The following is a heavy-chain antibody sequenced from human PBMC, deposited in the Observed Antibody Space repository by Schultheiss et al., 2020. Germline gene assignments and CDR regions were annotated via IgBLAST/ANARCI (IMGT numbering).Heavy chain of an antibody. CDR2: ISSSGSTI. V-gene: IGHV3-48*03. CDR3: ARESCSGGSCYRYGMDV. CDR1: GFTFSSYE. J-gene: IGHJ6*02. D-gene: IGHD2-15*01. Sequence: GGSLRLSCAASGFTFSSYEMNWVRQAPGKGLEWVSYISSSGSTIYYADSVKGRFTISRDNAKNSLYLQMNSLRAGDTAVYYCARESCSGGSCYRYGMDVWGQGTTVTVSS.